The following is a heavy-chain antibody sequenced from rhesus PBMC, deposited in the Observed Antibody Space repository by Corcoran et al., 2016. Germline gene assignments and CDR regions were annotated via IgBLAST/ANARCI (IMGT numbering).Heavy chain of an antibody. V-gene: IGHV3-14*01. J-gene: IGHJ4*01. CDR3: AGLTSP. CDR1: GFTFSSYW. Sequence: EVQLVESGGGLAKPGGSLRLSCAASGFTFSSYWMHWVRQAPGKGLELISPINSAGSSTYYADSVKGRFTISRENAKNALYLQMDGLRAEDTAVYYCAGLTSPWGQGVLVTVSS. CDR2: INSAGSST.